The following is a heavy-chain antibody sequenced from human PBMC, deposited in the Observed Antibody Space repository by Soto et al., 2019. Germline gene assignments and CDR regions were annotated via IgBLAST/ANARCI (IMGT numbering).Heavy chain of an antibody. D-gene: IGHD4-17*01. V-gene: IGHV4-61*01. CDR2: VSYSGTT. Sequence: QVLLQESGPGLVKPSETLSLTCTVSGVSVNSGSFYWTWIRQPPGKGREWIGFVSYSGTTKYNAALTSRGTISVSTSRSQISLTVSSVTAADTDVYYCARGATVTHSDYWGQGTLVTVSS. CDR1: GVSVNSGSFY. CDR3: ARGATVTHSDY. J-gene: IGHJ4*02.